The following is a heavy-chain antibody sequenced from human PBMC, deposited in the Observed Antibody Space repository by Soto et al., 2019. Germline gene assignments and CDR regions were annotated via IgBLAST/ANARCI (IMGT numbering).Heavy chain of an antibody. V-gene: IGHV4-39*01. CDR2: IYYSGST. CDR1: GGSISSIIYY. CDR3: ARQYDFWSGYYTDYYYYYMDV. Sequence: SDTLCLTCTVSGGSISSIIYYWGWIRQPPGKGLEWIGSIYYSGSTYYNPSLKSRVTISVDTSKNQFSLKLSSVTAADTAVYYCARQYDFWSGYYTDYYYYYMDVRGKGTTVTVSS. J-gene: IGHJ6*03. D-gene: IGHD3-3*01.